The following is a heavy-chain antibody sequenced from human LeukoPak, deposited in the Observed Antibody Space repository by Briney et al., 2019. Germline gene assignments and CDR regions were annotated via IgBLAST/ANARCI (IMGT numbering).Heavy chain of an antibody. Sequence: SETLSLTCTVSGGSISSYYWSWIRQPAGKGLEWIGRVYSSGSTNYNPSLWSRVTISLDTSKNQFSLRLTSMTAADTAVYYCARDAGVGTISAFDYWGQGILVTVSS. CDR3: ARDAGVGTISAFDY. CDR2: VYSSGST. J-gene: IGHJ4*02. CDR1: GGSISSYY. V-gene: IGHV4-4*07. D-gene: IGHD3-3*01.